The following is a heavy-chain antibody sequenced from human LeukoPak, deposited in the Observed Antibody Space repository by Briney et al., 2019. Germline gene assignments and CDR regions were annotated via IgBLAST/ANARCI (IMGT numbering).Heavy chain of an antibody. J-gene: IGHJ4*02. CDR3: ARGDYDSSPFDY. CDR2: IYYSGST. V-gene: IGHV4-59*01. CDR1: GGSISGYY. D-gene: IGHD3-22*01. Sequence: SETLSLTCTVSGGSISGYYWSWIRQPPGKGLEWIGYIYYSGSTNYNPSLKSRVTISVDTSKNQFSLKLSSVTAADTAVYYCARGDYDSSPFDYWGQGTLVTVSS.